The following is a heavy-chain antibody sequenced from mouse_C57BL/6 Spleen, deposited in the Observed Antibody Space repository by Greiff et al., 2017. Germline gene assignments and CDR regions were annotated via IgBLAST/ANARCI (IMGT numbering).Heavy chain of an antibody. CDR2: IYPRSGNT. CDR3: ARSSDYDY. Sequence: VQLQQSGAELARPGASVKLSCKASGYTFTSYGISWVKQRTGQGLEWNGEIYPRSGNTYYNEKFKGKDTTTADKSSSTAYMELRSLTSDDSAVYFCARSSDYDYWGQGTTLTVSS. D-gene: IGHD2-4*01. CDR1: GYTFTSYG. V-gene: IGHV1-81*01. J-gene: IGHJ2*01.